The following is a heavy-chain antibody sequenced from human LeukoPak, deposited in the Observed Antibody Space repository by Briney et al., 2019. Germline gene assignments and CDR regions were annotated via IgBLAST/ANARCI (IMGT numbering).Heavy chain of an antibody. CDR3: ARGYSSSPPFDY. J-gene: IGHJ4*01. CDR2: ISYDGSNK. D-gene: IGHD6-6*01. V-gene: IGHV3-30-3*01. Sequence: PGGSLRLSCAASGFTFSSYAMHWVRQAPGKGLEWVAVISYDGSNKYYADSVKGRFTISRDNSKNTLYLQMNSLRAEDTAVYYCARGYSSSPPFDYWGQEPWSPSPQ. CDR1: GFTFSSYA.